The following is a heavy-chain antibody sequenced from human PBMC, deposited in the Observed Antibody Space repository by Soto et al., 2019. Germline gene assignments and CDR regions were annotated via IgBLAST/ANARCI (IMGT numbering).Heavy chain of an antibody. D-gene: IGHD2-8*01. J-gene: IGHJ5*01. CDR1: GGSISSGGYY. V-gene: IGHV4-31*11. CDR3: VRLIGNSWLDS. CDR2: IYYSGST. Sequence: SETLSLTCAVSGGSISSGGYYWSWIRQHPGKGLEWIGYIYYSGSTYYNPSLKSRITINPDTSNNQFSLQLNSVTPDDTAVYYCVRLIGNSWLDSWGQGTLVTVPQ.